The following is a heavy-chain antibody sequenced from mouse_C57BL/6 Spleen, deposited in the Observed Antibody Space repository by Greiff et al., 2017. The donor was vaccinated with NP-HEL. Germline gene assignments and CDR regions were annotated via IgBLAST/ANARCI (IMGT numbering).Heavy chain of an antibody. J-gene: IGHJ4*01. CDR1: GYSITSGYY. CDR2: ISYDGSN. V-gene: IGHV3-6*01. CDR3: ASAYYAMDY. Sequence: VQLKESGPGLVKPSQSLSLTCSVTGYSITSGYYWNWIRQFPGNKLEWMGYISYDGSNNYNPSLKNRISITRDTSKNQFFLKLNSVTTEDTATYYCASAYYAMDYWGQGTSVTVSS.